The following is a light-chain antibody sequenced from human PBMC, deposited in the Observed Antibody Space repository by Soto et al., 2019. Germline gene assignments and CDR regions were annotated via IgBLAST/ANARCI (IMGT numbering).Light chain of an antibody. CDR3: AAWDDSRNGVV. CDR2: SND. CDR1: SSNIGSIT. Sequence: QSVLTQPPSASGTPGQRVTISCSGSSSNIGSITVNWYQQLPGTAPKLLIYSNDQRPSGVPDRFSGSKSGTSASLAISGLQSEDEADYYCAAWDDSRNGVVIGGGTKLTVL. J-gene: IGLJ2*01. V-gene: IGLV1-44*01.